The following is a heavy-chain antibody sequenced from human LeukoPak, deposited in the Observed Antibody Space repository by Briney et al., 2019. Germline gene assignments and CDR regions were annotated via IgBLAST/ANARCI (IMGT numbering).Heavy chain of an antibody. V-gene: IGHV1-69*13. CDR1: VGTFSSYA. CDR3: ARDLLRLGDSSGDYYDAFDI. D-gene: IGHD3-22*01. CDR2: LIPIFGTA. Sequence: SVHVSCKASVGTFSSYAISWVRQAPGQGLEWMGGLIPIFGTANYAQKFQGRVTITADQSTSTAYMELSSLRSEDTAVYYCARDLLRLGDSSGDYYDAFDIWGQGTMVTVSS. J-gene: IGHJ3*02.